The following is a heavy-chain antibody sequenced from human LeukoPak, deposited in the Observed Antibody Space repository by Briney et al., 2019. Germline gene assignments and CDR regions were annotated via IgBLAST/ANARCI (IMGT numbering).Heavy chain of an antibody. CDR3: AKPYCSGGSCYMTNYFDY. D-gene: IGHD2-15*01. CDR1: GFTFSSYA. CDR2: ISGSGGST. J-gene: IGHJ4*02. V-gene: IGHV3-23*01. Sequence: PGGSLRLSCAASGFTFSSYAMSWVRQAPGKGLEWVSAISGSGGSTYYADSVKGRFTISRDNSKNTLYLQMNSLRAEDTAVYYCAKPYCSGGSCYMTNYFDYWGQGTLVTVSS.